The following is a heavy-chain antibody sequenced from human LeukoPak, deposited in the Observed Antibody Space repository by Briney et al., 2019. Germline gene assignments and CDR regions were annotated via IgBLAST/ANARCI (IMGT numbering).Heavy chain of an antibody. CDR3: AKDPLQYYYDSSGYFDY. V-gene: IGHV3-21*01. CDR1: GFTFSSYS. CDR2: ISSSSSYI. J-gene: IGHJ4*02. Sequence: GGSLRLSCAASGFTFSSYSMNWVRQAPGKGLEWVSSISSSSSYIYYADSVKGRFTISRDNSKNTLYLQMNSLRAEDTAVYYCAKDPLQYYYDSSGYFDYWGQGTPVTVSS. D-gene: IGHD3-22*01.